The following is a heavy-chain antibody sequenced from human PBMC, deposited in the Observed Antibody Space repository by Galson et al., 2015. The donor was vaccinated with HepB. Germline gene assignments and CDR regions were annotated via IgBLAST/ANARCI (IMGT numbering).Heavy chain of an antibody. Sequence: SLRLSCAASGFSFSRNAMHWVRQAPGKGLEWLAIISYDGNTQYYADSVKGRFTISRDNSKNTLYLQMYSLRGEDTAVYFCAKSSWALQLAPLDPWGQGTLVTVSS. CDR1: GFSFSRNA. V-gene: IGHV3-30-3*02. CDR3: AKSSWALQLAPLDP. CDR2: ISYDGNTQ. J-gene: IGHJ5*02. D-gene: IGHD6-13*01.